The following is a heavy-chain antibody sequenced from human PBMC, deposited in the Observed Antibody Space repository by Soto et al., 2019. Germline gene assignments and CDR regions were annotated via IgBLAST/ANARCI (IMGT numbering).Heavy chain of an antibody. CDR2: INPSGGST. CDR1: GYTFTSYY. J-gene: IGHJ5*02. CDR3: ARSVVVPAAMGNWFDP. V-gene: IGHV1-46*01. D-gene: IGHD2-2*01. Sequence: QVQLVQSGAEVKKPGASVKVSCKASGYTFTSYYMHWVRQAPEQGLEWMGIINPSGGSTSYAQKFQGRVTMTRDTSTSTVYMELSSLRSEDTAVYYCARSVVVPAAMGNWFDPWGQGTLVTVSS.